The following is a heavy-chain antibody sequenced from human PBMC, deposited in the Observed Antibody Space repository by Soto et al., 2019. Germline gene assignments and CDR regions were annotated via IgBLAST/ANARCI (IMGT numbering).Heavy chain of an antibody. CDR1: GYTFTSYG. CDR3: ARGDYGDYLWFDP. V-gene: IGHV1-18*01. CDR2: ISTYNGNT. J-gene: IGHJ5*02. D-gene: IGHD4-17*01. Sequence: QVQLVQSGAEVKKPGASVKVSCKASGYTFTSYGISWLRQAPGQGLEWMGWISTYNGNTNYVHKGQGRVTMTTDTSTSTAYMEVRSLRSDDTAVYYCARGDYGDYLWFDPWGQGTLVTVSS.